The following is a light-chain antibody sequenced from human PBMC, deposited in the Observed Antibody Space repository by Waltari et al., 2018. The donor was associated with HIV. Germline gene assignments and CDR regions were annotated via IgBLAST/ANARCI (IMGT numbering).Light chain of an antibody. CDR3: GSSMTNVNMDV. CDR1: SSDSGGFKS. CDR2: DVS. V-gene: IGLV2-14*03. Sequence: QSALTQPASVSGSPGQSITISCTGTSSDSGGFKSVSWYQQSPGKAPKLIIYDVSYRPSGVSNRFSGSKSGNTASLTISGLQAEDEADYYCGSSMTNVNMDVFGGGTKLTVL. J-gene: IGLJ2*01.